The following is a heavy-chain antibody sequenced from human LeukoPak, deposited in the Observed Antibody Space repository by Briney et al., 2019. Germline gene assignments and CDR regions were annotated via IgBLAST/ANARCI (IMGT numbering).Heavy chain of an antibody. CDR2: IYYSGST. V-gene: IGHV4-59*01. CDR1: GGSISSYY. J-gene: IGHJ6*02. Sequence: SSETLSLTCTVSGGSISSYYWSWIRQPPGKGLEWIGYIYYSGSTNYNPSLKSRVTISVDTSKNQFSLKLSSVTAADTAVYYCARDRSYYGSGSYYNVGYYYYYGMDVWGQGTTVTVSS. CDR3: ARDRSYYGSGSYYNVGYYYYYGMDV. D-gene: IGHD3-10*01.